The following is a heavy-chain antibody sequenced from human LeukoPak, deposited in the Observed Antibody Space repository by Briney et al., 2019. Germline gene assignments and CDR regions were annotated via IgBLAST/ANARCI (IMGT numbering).Heavy chain of an antibody. CDR1: GGSFSGYY. J-gene: IGHJ3*02. V-gene: IGHV4-34*01. CDR3: ATKDSSNYHYGALDI. Sequence: SETLSLTCAVYGGSFSGYYWSWIRQPPGKGLEWNGEINHSGSTNYNPSLKSRVTVSRDTSKDQFSLKLTSVTAADTAVYYCATKDSSNYHYGALDIWGQGTRVTVSS. D-gene: IGHD3-22*01. CDR2: INHSGST.